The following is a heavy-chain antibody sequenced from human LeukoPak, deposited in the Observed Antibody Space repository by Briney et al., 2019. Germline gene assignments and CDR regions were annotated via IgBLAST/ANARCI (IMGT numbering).Heavy chain of an antibody. CDR1: GITFSSSA. J-gene: IGHJ4*02. CDR2: ISGSAGST. Sequence: GGCQRLSCAASGITFSSSAMSWARQAPGKGLEWVSIISGSAGSTYYADSVKGRFTISRDNSKNTLYLQMNNLRAEDTAVYYCAKGYYGGISFFFGFWGQGTLVTVSS. V-gene: IGHV3-23*01. D-gene: IGHD4-23*01. CDR3: AKGYYGGISFFFGF.